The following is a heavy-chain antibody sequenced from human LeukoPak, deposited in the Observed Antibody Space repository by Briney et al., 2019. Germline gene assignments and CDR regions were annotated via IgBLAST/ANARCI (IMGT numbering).Heavy chain of an antibody. CDR2: ISAYNGNT. V-gene: IGHV1-18*01. CDR3: ARDVDTYYDFWSGYPIDY. Sequence: ASVKVSCKASGYTFTSYGISWVRQAPGQGLEWMGWISAYNGNTNYAQKLQGRVTMTTDTSTSTAYMELRSLRSDDTAVYYCARDVDTYYDFWSGYPIDYWGQGTLVTVSS. CDR1: GYTFTSYG. J-gene: IGHJ4*02. D-gene: IGHD3-3*01.